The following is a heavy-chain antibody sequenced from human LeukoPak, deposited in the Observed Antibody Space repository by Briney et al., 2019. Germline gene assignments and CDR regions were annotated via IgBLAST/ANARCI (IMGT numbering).Heavy chain of an antibody. CDR3: ARDPGDLEWAFYFDY. J-gene: IGHJ4*02. V-gene: IGHV3-48*03. Sequence: PGGSLRLSCAASGFTFSSYEMNWVRQAPGKGLEWVSYISSSGSTIYYADSVKGRFTISRDNSKNTLYLQMNSLRAEDTAVYYCARDPGDLEWAFYFDYWGQGTLVTVSS. CDR1: GFTFSSYE. D-gene: IGHD3-3*01. CDR2: ISSSGSTI.